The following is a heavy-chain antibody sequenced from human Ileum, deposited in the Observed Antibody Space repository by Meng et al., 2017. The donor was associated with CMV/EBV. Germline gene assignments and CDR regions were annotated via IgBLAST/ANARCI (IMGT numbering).Heavy chain of an antibody. CDR2: IHFSGSTI. CDR3: APGGALTIIDY. J-gene: IGHJ4*02. CDR1: GFTCSEYY. D-gene: IGHD4/OR15-4a*01. Sequence: LSCAASGFTCSEYYMHWIRQAPGKGLEWVSYIHFSGSTIYYADSVKGRFTVSRDNSKNSLYLQMNSLRVEDTAVYYCAPGGALTIIDYWGQGTLVTVSS. V-gene: IGHV3-11*04.